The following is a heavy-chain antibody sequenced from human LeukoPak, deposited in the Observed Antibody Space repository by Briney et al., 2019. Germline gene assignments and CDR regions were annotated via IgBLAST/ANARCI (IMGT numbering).Heavy chain of an antibody. Sequence: GGSLRLSCAASGFTFSNYAMTWVRQAPGKGLEWVGHLKSETVIEYAAPVKGRFSMSRDDSQNTLYLQMNSLKTDDTAVYYCTTDLAALGKGEFDFWGQGTLVTVSS. D-gene: IGHD6-13*01. CDR3: TTDLAALGKGEFDF. CDR2: LKSETVI. CDR1: GFTFSNYA. J-gene: IGHJ4*02. V-gene: IGHV3-15*01.